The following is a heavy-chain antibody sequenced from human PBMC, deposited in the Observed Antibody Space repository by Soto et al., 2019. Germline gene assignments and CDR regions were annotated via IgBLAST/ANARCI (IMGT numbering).Heavy chain of an antibody. V-gene: IGHV1-69*08. J-gene: IGHJ5*02. CDR1: GGTFSTYT. Sequence: QVQLVQSGAEVKKPGSSVKVSCKASGGTFSTYTITWVRQAPGQGLEWMGRIIPIIGIINYAQKFQGRVTIPAEXXXGXPYMELTRLRSDDTAVYYCAGDPDSHYNDSHAYSYPWGQGTLVTVSS. CDR3: AGDPDSHYNDSHAYSYP. D-gene: IGHD3-22*01. CDR2: IIPIIGII.